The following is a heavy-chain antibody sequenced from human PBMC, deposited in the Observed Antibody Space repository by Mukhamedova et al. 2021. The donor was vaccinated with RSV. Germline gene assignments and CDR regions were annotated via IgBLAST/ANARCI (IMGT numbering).Heavy chain of an antibody. V-gene: IGHV4-31*02. CDR3: AREGPYFYGMDV. J-gene: IGHJ6*02. Sequence: PGTGLEWIGFIHTSGSSSYNPSLKSRVTMSVDRSTNHFSLNLKSVTAADTAVYFCAREGPYFYGMDVWGRGTSVTVSS. CDR2: IHTSGSS.